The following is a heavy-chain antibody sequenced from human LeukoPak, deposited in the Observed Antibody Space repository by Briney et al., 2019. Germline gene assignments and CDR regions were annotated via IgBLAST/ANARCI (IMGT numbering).Heavy chain of an antibody. Sequence: GGSLRLSYAASGFTVSSNYMSWVRQAPGKGLEWVSVIYSGGSTYYADSVKGRFTISRDNSKNTLYLQMNSLRAEDTAVYYCARGYCSGGSCYGDAFDIWGQGTMVTVSS. V-gene: IGHV3-53*01. CDR1: GFTVSSNY. CDR2: IYSGGST. J-gene: IGHJ3*02. CDR3: ARGYCSGGSCYGDAFDI. D-gene: IGHD2-15*01.